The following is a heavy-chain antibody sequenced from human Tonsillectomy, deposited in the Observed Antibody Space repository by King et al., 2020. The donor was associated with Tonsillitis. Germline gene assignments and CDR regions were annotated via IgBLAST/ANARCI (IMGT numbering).Heavy chain of an antibody. CDR3: ARSGYSGYEIWPLWYFDL. CDR1: GFTFSTYN. CDR2: VSSSSSTL. Sequence: VQLVESGGGLVQPGGSLRLSCAASGFTFSTYNMNWVRQAPGKGLEWVSYVSSSSSTLYYADFVKGRFTISRDNANNSLYLQMNSLRAEDTAVYYCARSGYSGYEIWPLWYFDLWGRGTLVTVSS. J-gene: IGHJ2*01. V-gene: IGHV3-48*01. D-gene: IGHD5-12*01.